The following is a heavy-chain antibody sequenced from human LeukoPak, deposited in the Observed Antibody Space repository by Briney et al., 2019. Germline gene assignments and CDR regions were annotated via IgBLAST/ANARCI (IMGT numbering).Heavy chain of an antibody. CDR3: ARGNLGRTALTAFDI. D-gene: IGHD2-21*02. CDR1: GYTLTELS. V-gene: IGHV1-24*01. J-gene: IGHJ3*02. CDR2: FDPEDGET. Sequence: ASVKVSCKVSGYTLTELSMHWVRQAPGKGLEWMGGFDPEDGETIYAQKFQGRVTITADESTSTAYMELSSLRSEDTAVYYCARGNLGRTALTAFDIWGQGTMVTVSS.